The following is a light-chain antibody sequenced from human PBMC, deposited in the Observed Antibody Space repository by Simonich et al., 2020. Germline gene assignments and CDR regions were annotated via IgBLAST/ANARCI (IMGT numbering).Light chain of an antibody. CDR1: SSDVGGYNY. Sequence: QSALTQPRSVSGSPRQSVTISCTGTSSDVGGYNYVSWYQQHPGKAPKLMIYDVSKRPSGVPDRFSGSKSGNTASLTISGLQAEDEADYYCCSYAGSSTLVFGGGTKLTVL. V-gene: IGLV2-11*01. J-gene: IGLJ3*02. CDR2: DVS. CDR3: CSYAGSSTLV.